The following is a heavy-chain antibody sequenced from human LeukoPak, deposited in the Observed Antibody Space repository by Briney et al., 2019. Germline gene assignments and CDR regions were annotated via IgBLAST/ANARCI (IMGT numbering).Heavy chain of an antibody. CDR1: GGSFSGYY. CDR2: INHSGST. J-gene: IGHJ4*02. D-gene: IGHD3-3*01. Sequence: SETLSLTCAVYGGSFSGYYWSWIRQPPGKGLEWIGEINHSGSTNYNPSLKSRVTTSVDTSKNQFSLKLSSVTAADTAVYYCARKGFTIFGVVTSYYFDYWGQGTLVTVSS. V-gene: IGHV4-34*01. CDR3: ARKGFTIFGVVTSYYFDY.